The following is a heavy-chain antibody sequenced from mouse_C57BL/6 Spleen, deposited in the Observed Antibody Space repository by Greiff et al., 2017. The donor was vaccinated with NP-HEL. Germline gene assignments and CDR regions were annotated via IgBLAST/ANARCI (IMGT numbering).Heavy chain of an antibody. CDR3: ARGYYRNPYYAMDY. Sequence: QVQLQQPGAELVKPGASVKMSCKASGYTFTSYWITWVKQRPGQGLEWIGDIYPGSGSTNYNEKFKSKATLTVDTSSSTAYMQLSSLTSEDSAVYYCARGYYRNPYYAMDYWGQGTSVTVSS. J-gene: IGHJ4*01. CDR1: GYTFTSYW. CDR2: IYPGSGST. D-gene: IGHD2-5*01. V-gene: IGHV1-55*01.